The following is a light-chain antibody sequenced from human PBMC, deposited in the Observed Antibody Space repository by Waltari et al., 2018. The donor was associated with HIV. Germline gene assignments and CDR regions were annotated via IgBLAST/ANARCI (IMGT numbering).Light chain of an antibody. CDR3: QQYKTSPT. J-gene: IGKJ2*01. CDR1: QSAATN. Sequence: EILVTQSPATLAVSPGGRATLSCKASQSAATNIAWYQQRPGQPIRLLIYAAGTTAIGVPGRFSGSGSGTDFTLTINNLQSDDSAIYFWQQYKTSPTFGQGTKVEV. V-gene: IGKV3-15*01. CDR2: AAG.